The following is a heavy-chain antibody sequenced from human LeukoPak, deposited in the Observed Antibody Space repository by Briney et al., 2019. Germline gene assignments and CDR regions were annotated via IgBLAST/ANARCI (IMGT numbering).Heavy chain of an antibody. D-gene: IGHD3-22*01. CDR2: ISDSGGST. CDR3: ARRGVVIRVILVGFHKEAFYFDS. J-gene: IGHJ4*02. CDR1: GITLSNYG. Sequence: GGSLRLFCAVSGITLSNYGMSWVRQAPGKGLEWVAGISDSGGSTNYADSVKGRFTISRDNPKNTLYLQMNSLRAEDTAVYFCARRGVVIRVILVGFHKEAFYFDSWGQGALVTVSS. V-gene: IGHV3-23*01.